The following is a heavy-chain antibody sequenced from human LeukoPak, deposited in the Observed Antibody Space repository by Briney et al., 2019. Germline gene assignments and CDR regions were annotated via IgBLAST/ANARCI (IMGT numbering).Heavy chain of an antibody. D-gene: IGHD3-10*01. V-gene: IGHV3-49*04. J-gene: IGHJ5*02. Sequence: PGGSLRLSCAASGFTFSSYAMSWVRQAPGKGLEWVGFIRSKAYGGTTEYAASVKGRFTISRDDSKSIAYLQMNSLKTEDTAVYYCASYGSGSYRFDPWGQGTLVTVSS. CDR2: IRSKAYGGTT. CDR3: ASYGSGSYRFDP. CDR1: GFTFSSYA.